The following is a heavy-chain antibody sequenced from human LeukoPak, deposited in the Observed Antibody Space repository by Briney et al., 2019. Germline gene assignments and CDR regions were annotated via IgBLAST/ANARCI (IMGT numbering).Heavy chain of an antibody. V-gene: IGHV1-46*01. D-gene: IGHD3-22*01. J-gene: IGHJ3*02. CDR3: ARSHYDSSGYRGAFDI. CDR2: INPSGGST. Sequence: ASVKVSCKASGYTFTSYYMHWVRQAPGQGLELMGIINPSGGSTSYAQKFQGRVTMTRDTSTSTVYMELSSLRSEDTAVYYCARSHYDSSGYRGAFDIWGQGTMVTVSS. CDR1: GYTFTSYY.